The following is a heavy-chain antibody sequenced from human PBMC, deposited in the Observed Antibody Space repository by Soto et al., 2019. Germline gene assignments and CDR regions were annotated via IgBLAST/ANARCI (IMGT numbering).Heavy chain of an antibody. V-gene: IGHV3-23*01. Sequence: EVQLLESGGGLVQPGGSLRLSCAASGFTFSGYAMSWVRQAPGKGLEWVSAISGSGGSTYYADSVKGRFTISRDNSKNTLYLQMNSLRAEDTAVYYCAKGATYGDVGPHYFDYWGQGTLVTVSS. CDR1: GFTFSGYA. J-gene: IGHJ4*02. D-gene: IGHD4-17*01. CDR2: ISGSGGST. CDR3: AKGATYGDVGPHYFDY.